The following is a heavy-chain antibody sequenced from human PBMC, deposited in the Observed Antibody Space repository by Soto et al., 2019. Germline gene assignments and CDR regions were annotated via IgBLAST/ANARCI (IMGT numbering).Heavy chain of an antibody. CDR3: ARYRWFAAHYYYGMDF. J-gene: IGHJ6*02. V-gene: IGHV4-61*01. CDR1: GGSVGSGSYY. D-gene: IGHD3-10*01. Sequence: SETLTLTCTVSGGSVGSGSYYWGWIRQPPGKGLEWIGYIYYSGSTNYNPSLKSRVTISVDTSKNQFSLKLSSVTAADTAVYYCARYRWFAAHYYYGMDFWGQGTTVTVSS. CDR2: IYYSGST.